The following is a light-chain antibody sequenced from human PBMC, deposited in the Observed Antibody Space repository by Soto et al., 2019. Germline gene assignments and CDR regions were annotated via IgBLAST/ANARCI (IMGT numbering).Light chain of an antibody. Sequence: QSVLTQPPSVSGTPGQRVTISCSGSSSNIGSNPVNWYQQVPGKAPRLLIYSTDQWPSGVPDRFSGSKSGTSASLAISGLQSDDEADYHCATWDDSLNGLLFGGGTKLTVL. CDR3: ATWDDSLNGLL. J-gene: IGLJ2*01. V-gene: IGLV1-44*01. CDR2: STD. CDR1: SSNIGSNP.